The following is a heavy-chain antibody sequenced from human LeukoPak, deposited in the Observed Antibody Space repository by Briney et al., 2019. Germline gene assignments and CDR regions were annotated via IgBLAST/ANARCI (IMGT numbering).Heavy chain of an antibody. J-gene: IGHJ4*02. D-gene: IGHD3-10*01. CDR2: MNHSGST. CDR3: ARGGRLLWFGELLDGAFDY. CDR1: GGSFSGYY. Sequence: SETLSLTCAVYGGSFSGYYWSWIRQPPGKGLEWIGEMNHSGSTNYNPSLKSRVTISVDTSKNQFSLKLSSVTAADTAVYYCARGGRLLWFGELLDGAFDYWGQGTLVTVSS. V-gene: IGHV4-34*01.